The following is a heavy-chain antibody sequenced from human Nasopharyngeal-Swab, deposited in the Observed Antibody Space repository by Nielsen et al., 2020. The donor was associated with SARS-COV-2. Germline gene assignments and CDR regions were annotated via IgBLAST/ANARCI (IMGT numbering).Heavy chain of an antibody. J-gene: IGHJ4*02. D-gene: IGHD2-2*01. Sequence: WIRQSPSRGLEWLGRTYYRSKWYNDYAVSVKSRITINPDTSKNQFSLKLSSVTAADTAVYYCARAEVPAALDYWGQGTLVTVSS. CDR3: ARAEVPAALDY. V-gene: IGHV6-1*01. CDR2: TYYRSKWYN.